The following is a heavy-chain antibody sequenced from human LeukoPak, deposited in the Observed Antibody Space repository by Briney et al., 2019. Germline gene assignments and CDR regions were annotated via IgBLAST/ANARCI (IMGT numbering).Heavy chain of an antibody. CDR3: ARFTSSSWYSGANWFDP. Sequence: PSGTLSLTCAVSGGSISSSNWWSWVRQPPGKGLEWIGEIYHSGSTNYNPSLKSRVTISVDKSKNQFSLRLSSVTAADTAVYYCARFTSSSWYSGANWFDPWGQGTLVTVSS. D-gene: IGHD6-13*01. J-gene: IGHJ5*02. CDR2: IYHSGST. CDR1: GGSISSSNW. V-gene: IGHV4-4*02.